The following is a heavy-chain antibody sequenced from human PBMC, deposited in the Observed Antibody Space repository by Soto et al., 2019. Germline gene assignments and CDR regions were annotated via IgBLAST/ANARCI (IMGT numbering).Heavy chain of an antibody. CDR3: ARDLWGYCGTDCYPLDV. CDR1: GGSISRYY. J-gene: IGHJ6*02. CDR2: MYNTGST. V-gene: IGHV4-59*01. D-gene: IGHD2-21*02. Sequence: SETLSLTCTVSGGSISRYYWSWIRQPPGKGLEWIGHMYNTGSTVYNPPFKSRVTISVDTSKNQFSLKPNSVTAADTVVYYCARDLWGYCGTDCYPLDVWGQGTTVTVSS.